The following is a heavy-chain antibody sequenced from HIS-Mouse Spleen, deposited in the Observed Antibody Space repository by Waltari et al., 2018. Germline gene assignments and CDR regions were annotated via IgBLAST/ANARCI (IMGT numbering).Heavy chain of an antibody. V-gene: IGHV3-23*01. CDR1: GFTFSSYA. J-gene: IGHJ3*02. CDR2: ISGSGGST. Sequence: EVQLLESGGGLVQPGGSLRLSCASCGFTFSSYAMSWVRQAPGKGLEWVSAISGSGGSTYYADSVKGRFTISRDNSKNTLYLQMNSLRAEDTAVYYCAKDGRYSSSWYAFDIWGQGTMVTVSS. CDR3: AKDGRYSSSWYAFDI. D-gene: IGHD6-13*01.